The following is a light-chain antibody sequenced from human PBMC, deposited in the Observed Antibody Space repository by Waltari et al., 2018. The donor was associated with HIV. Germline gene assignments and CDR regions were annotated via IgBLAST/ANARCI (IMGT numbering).Light chain of an antibody. CDR2: GAS. CDR3: QQDYNSPGT. V-gene: IGKV3D-7*01. CDR1: QRVDSTF. J-gene: IGKJ1*01. Sequence: EVVLTQSPANLSLSPGETATLSCRASQRVDSTFLSWYQQKPGQAPRLLIYGASTRVSGISPRFSGSGSGTDFTLTISSLYPEDFAVYYCQQDYNSPGTFGQGTRVEIK.